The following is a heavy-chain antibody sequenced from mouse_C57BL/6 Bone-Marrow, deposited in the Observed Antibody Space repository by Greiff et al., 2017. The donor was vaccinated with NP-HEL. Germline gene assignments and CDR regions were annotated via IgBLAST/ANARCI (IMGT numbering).Heavy chain of an antibody. V-gene: IGHV5-12*01. CDR1: GFTFSDYY. J-gene: IGHJ1*03. Sequence: EVKVVESGGGLVQPGGSLKLSCAASGFTFSDYYMYWVRQTPEKRLEWVAYISNGGGSTYYPDTVKGRFTISRDNAKNTLYLQMSRLKSEDTAMYYCARQEGYGNYWYFDVWGTGTTVTVSS. D-gene: IGHD2-1*01. CDR3: ARQEGYGNYWYFDV. CDR2: ISNGGGST.